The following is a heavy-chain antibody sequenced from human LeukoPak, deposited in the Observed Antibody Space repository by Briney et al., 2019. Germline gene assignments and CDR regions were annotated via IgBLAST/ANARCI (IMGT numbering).Heavy chain of an antibody. J-gene: IGHJ4*02. Sequence: GASLKVSCKASGYSFTGYYMHWVRQAPGRGLEWMGCIHPNSGDTHYAQTFQGRVTLTRDTSISTAYMELSRLTSDDTAVYYCASIVGARVTEFDYWGQGTLVTVSS. CDR1: GYSFTGYY. CDR2: IHPNSGDT. CDR3: ASIVGARVTEFDY. V-gene: IGHV1-2*02. D-gene: IGHD1-26*01.